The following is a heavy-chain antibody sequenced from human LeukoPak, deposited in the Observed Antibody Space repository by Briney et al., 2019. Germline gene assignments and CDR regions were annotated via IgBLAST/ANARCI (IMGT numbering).Heavy chain of an antibody. V-gene: IGHV3-23*01. Sequence: PGGSLRLSCAASGFTFSSYAMSWVRQAPGKGLEWVSAISGSGGSTYYADSVKGRFAISRDNSKNTLYLQMNSLRAEDTAVYYCAKAFYYYDSSGYYFSFGYWAQGTLVTVSS. J-gene: IGHJ4*02. D-gene: IGHD3-22*01. CDR3: AKAFYYYDSSGYYFSFGY. CDR2: ISGSGGST. CDR1: GFTFSSYA.